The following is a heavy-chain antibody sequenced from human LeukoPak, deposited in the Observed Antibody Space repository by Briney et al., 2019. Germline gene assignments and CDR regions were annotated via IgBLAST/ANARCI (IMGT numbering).Heavy chain of an antibody. Sequence: GGSLRLSCAVSGFTFSNYWMNWVRQAPGKGLEWVANINQDGSEKYHVDSVKGRFTIFRDNAKNSLYLQMNGLRGEDTAVYYCARSHGGYSFFFDYWGQGALVTVSS. D-gene: IGHD4-17*01. V-gene: IGHV3-7*01. CDR1: GFTFSNYW. CDR2: INQDGSEK. CDR3: ARSHGGYSFFFDY. J-gene: IGHJ4*02.